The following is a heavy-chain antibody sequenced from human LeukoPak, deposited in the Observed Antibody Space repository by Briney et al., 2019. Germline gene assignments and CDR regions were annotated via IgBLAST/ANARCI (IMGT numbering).Heavy chain of an antibody. CDR1: GGTFSSYA. CDR2: IIPIFGTA. CDR3: ARAVAAHNWFDP. D-gene: IGHD6-19*01. V-gene: IGHV1-69*05. Sequence: ASVKVSCKASGGTFSSYAISWVRQAPGQGLEWMGGIIPIFGTANYAQKLQGRVTITTDESTSTAYMELSSLRSEDTAVYYCARAVAAHNWFDPWGQGTLVTVSS. J-gene: IGHJ5*02.